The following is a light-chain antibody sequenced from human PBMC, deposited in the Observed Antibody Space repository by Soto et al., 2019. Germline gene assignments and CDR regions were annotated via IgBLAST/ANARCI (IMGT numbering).Light chain of an antibody. Sequence: DIVMAQSPASLAVSLGERATVNCRSSQSLLSTSDNTNYLAWYQHKPGQPPKALIYWASTRESGVPERFSGSGSGTEFSLTINSLQAEDVAVYYCQQYYSSFHTFGQGTKLEIK. J-gene: IGKJ2*01. CDR2: WAS. CDR1: QSLLSTSDNTNY. V-gene: IGKV4-1*01. CDR3: QQYYSSFHT.